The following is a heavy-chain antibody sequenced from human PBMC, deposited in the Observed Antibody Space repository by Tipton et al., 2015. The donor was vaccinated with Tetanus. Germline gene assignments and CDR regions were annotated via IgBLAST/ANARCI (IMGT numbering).Heavy chain of an antibody. V-gene: IGHV4-61*08. CDR3: ARHPPPYYYGSGSYLDY. CDR2: ISNTGST. J-gene: IGHJ4*02. D-gene: IGHD3-10*01. CDR1: GDSVSSGGYD. Sequence: GLVKPSETLSLACTVSGDSVSSGGYDWGSIRQSPGKGLELIGYISNTGSTSYNPSLQSRVSMSVDTSKNQFSLRLSSVTAADTAVYFCARHPPPYYYGSGSYLDYWGQGTPVTVSS.